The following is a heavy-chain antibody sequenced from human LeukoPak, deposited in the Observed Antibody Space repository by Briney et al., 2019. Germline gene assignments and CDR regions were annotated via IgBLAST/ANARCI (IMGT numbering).Heavy chain of an antibody. J-gene: IGHJ5*02. CDR3: ARVSGYDTTNWFDP. CDR1: VYTFTDYY. Sequence: ASVTVSCKASVYTFTDYYMHWVRQAPGEGREGMGGINANSGGTNFAQNFQGRLTITRDTSISTAYMELSRLRSDDTAVYYCARVSGYDTTNWFDPWGQGTLVTVSS. V-gene: IGHV1-2*02. D-gene: IGHD5-12*01. CDR2: INANSGGT.